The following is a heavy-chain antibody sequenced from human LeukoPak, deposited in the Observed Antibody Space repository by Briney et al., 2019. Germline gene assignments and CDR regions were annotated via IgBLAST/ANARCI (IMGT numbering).Heavy chain of an antibody. Sequence: ASVKVSCKASGYTFSGYYMHWVRQAPGQGLEWIGKINSTSGSINYAQKLQDRVTMTRDTSTTTVYMELSSLTSVDTAFYYCASGYCTGDCYYDFWGQGTLVTVSS. CDR2: INSTSGSI. V-gene: IGHV1-46*04. J-gene: IGHJ4*02. CDR1: GYTFSGYY. CDR3: ASGYCTGDCYYDF. D-gene: IGHD2-8*02.